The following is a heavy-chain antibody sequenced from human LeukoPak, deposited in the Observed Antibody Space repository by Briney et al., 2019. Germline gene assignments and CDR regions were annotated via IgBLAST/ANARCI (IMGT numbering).Heavy chain of an antibody. Sequence: ASVKVSCQASGYTFTGYYMHWVRQAPGQGLEWMGWINPNSGGTNYAQKCQGRVTMTRDTSISIAYMELSRLRSDDTAVYYCARVLRPSARDYTYYYYYMDVWGKGTTVTVSS. CDR2: INPNSGGT. D-gene: IGHD2-15*01. CDR3: ARVLRPSARDYTYYYYYMDV. J-gene: IGHJ6*03. CDR1: GYTFTGYY. V-gene: IGHV1-2*02.